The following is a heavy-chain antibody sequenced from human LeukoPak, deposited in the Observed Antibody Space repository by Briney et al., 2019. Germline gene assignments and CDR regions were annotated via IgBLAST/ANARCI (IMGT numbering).Heavy chain of an antibody. Sequence: SQTLSLTCAISGDSVSSNSAAWNWIRQSPSRGLEWLGRTYYRSKWYNDYAVSVKSRITINPDTSKNQFSLQLNSVIPEDTAVYYCAREWEPPARYYYYGMDVWGQGTTVTVSS. CDR1: GDSVSSNSAA. CDR3: AREWEPPARYYYYGMDV. CDR2: TYYRSKWYN. J-gene: IGHJ6*02. V-gene: IGHV6-1*01. D-gene: IGHD1-26*01.